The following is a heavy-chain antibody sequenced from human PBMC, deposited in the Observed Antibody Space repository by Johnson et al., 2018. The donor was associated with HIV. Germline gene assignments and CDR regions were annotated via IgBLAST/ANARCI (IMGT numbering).Heavy chain of an antibody. CDR2: ISYDGSNK. Sequence: VQLVESGGGLVKPGGSLRLSCAASGFTFSSYAMHWVRQAPGKGLEWVAVISYDGSNKYYADSVKGRFTISRDNSKNTLYLQMNSLRAEDTAVYYCAGGRSSSAYAFDIWGQGTMVTVSS. CDR3: AGGRSSSAYAFDI. J-gene: IGHJ3*02. CDR1: GFTFSSYA. D-gene: IGHD6-13*01. V-gene: IGHV3-30*04.